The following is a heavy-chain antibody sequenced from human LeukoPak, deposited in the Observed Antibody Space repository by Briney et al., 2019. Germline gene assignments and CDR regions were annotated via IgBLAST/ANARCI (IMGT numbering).Heavy chain of an antibody. J-gene: IGHJ4*02. CDR2: IRYDGSNK. D-gene: IGHD3-22*01. CDR3: AKVSVTMIVVPKPHYFDY. Sequence: GGSLRLSCAASGFTFSSYGMHWVRQAPGKGLEWVAFIRYDGSNKYYADSVKGRFTISRDNSKNTLYLQMNSLRAEDTAVYYCAKVSVTMIVVPKPHYFDYWGQGTLVTVSS. CDR1: GFTFSSYG. V-gene: IGHV3-30*02.